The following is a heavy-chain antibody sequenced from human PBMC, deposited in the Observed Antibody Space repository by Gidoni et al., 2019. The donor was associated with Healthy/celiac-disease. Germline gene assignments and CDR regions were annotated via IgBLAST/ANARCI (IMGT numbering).Heavy chain of an antibody. Sequence: QVQLVQSGAEVKKPGASVKVSCMASGYPFTSYDINWVRQATGQGLEWMGWMNPNSGNTGYAQKFQVRVTMTRNTSISTAYMELSSLRSEDTAVYYCARGDHGADEDNWFDPWGQGTLVTVSS. J-gene: IGHJ5*02. V-gene: IGHV1-8*01. CDR3: ARGDHGADEDNWFDP. CDR1: GYPFTSYD. CDR2: MNPNSGNT.